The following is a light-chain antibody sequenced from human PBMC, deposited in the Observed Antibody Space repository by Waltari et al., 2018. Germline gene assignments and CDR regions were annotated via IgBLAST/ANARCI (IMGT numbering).Light chain of an antibody. CDR2: DTS. CDR3: QQRRSWLVT. J-gene: IGKJ4*02. V-gene: IGKV3-11*01. CDR1: QSVSNY. Sequence: DIVLPQSPAILSLSPGERASLACRASQSVSNYLAWCQQKPGQAPRLLIYDTSNRASGIPARCSGSGFGTDVALTISHLGAEDFGMYYCQQRRSWLVTFGGGTKV.